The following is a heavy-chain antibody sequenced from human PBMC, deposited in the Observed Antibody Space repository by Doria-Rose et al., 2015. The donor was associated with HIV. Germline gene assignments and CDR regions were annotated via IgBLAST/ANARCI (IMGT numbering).Heavy chain of an antibody. Sequence: SGRGVVQPGRSLTLSCAASGFTFSSFTVHWVRHTPVKGLQWVAVISYDGTDKYFADFVKGRSTISRDNSKNTVYLQMNSLTGDDTDVYYCARAPNRLIVPGGHFDFWGQGTLVTVSS. D-gene: IGHD1-26*01. CDR1: GFTFSSFT. V-gene: IGHV3-30-3*01. CDR3: ARAPNRLIVPGGHFDF. J-gene: IGHJ4*02. CDR2: ISYDGTDK.